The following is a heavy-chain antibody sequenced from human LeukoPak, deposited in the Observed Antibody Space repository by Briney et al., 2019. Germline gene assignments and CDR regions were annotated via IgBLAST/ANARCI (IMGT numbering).Heavy chain of an antibody. V-gene: IGHV3-30*02. CDR2: IRYDGSNK. J-gene: IGHJ4*02. Sequence: TGGSLRLSCAASGFTFSSYWMSWVRQAPGKGLEWVAFIRYDGSNKYYADSVKGRFTISRDNSKNTLYLQMNSLRAEDTAVYYCAKDGKGKADYWGQGTLVTVSS. CDR1: GFTFSSYW. CDR3: AKDGKGKADY. D-gene: IGHD4-23*01.